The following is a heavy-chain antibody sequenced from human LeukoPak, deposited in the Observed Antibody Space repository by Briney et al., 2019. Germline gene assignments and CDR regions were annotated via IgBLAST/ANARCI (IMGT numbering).Heavy chain of an antibody. CDR3: ARDGRGKYYYDSSGSGIDY. V-gene: IGHV1-69*06. CDR1: GGTFSNYA. J-gene: IGHJ4*02. CDR2: IIPIFGTA. D-gene: IGHD3-22*01. Sequence: ASVKVSCKASGGTFSNYAISWVRQAPGQGLEWMGGIIPIFGTANYAQKFRGRVTITADKSTRTAYMELSSLRSEDTAVYYCARDGRGKYYYDSSGSGIDYWGQGTLVTVSS.